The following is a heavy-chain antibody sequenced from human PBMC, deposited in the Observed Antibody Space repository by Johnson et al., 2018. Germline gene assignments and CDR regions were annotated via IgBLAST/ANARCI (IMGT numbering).Heavy chain of an antibody. Sequence: VQLVQSGGGLVQPGGSLRLSCAASGFTFSSYAMSWVRQAPGKGLEWVSGIRGSGGSGSGGSTYYADSVKGRFTISRDNSKNTLYLQMNSRRAEDTAVHYCAKDREGYDKVYYDYRDVWGKGTAVTVSS. CDR1: GFTFSSYA. D-gene: IGHD5-12*01. CDR2: IRGSGGSGSGGST. CDR3: AKDREGYDKVYYDYRDV. V-gene: IGHV3-23*04. J-gene: IGHJ6*03.